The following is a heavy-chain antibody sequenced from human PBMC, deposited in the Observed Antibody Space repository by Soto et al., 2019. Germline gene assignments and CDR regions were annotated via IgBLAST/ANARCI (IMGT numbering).Heavy chain of an antibody. CDR2: ISSSSSYI. Sequence: PGGSLRLSCAASGFTFSSYSMNWVRQAPGKGLEWVSSISSSSSYIYYADSVKGRFTISRDNAKNSLYLQMNSLRAEDTAVYYCASNHVKDDFWSGWEGWFDPWGQGTLVTVSS. J-gene: IGHJ5*02. CDR1: GFTFSSYS. CDR3: ASNHVKDDFWSGWEGWFDP. D-gene: IGHD3-3*01. V-gene: IGHV3-21*01.